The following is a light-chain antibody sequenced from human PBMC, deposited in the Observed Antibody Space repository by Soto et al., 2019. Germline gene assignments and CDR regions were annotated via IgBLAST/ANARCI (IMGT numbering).Light chain of an antibody. CDR2: GAS. V-gene: IGKV3-15*01. CDR1: QSVDTN. CDR3: QQYNNWPRT. J-gene: IGKJ1*01. Sequence: EVVMTQSPAILSVSPGERATLSCRATQSVDTNLAWYQQKPGQAPRLLISGASTRATAIPARFSGSGSGTEFTLTISSLQSEDFAVYYCQQYNNWPRTFGQGTKV.